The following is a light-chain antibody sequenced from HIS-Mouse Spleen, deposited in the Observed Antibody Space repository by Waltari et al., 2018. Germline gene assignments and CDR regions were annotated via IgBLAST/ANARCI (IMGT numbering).Light chain of an antibody. CDR1: SSNIGSNY. J-gene: IGLJ3*02. CDR3: AAWDDSLSGWV. Sequence: QSVLTQPPSASGTPGQRVTSSCSGSSSNIGSNYVYWYQQLPGTAPKLLISRNNHRPSGVPDRFSGSKSGTSASLAISGLRSEDEADYYCAAWDDSLSGWVFGGGTKLTVL. CDR2: RNN. V-gene: IGLV1-47*01.